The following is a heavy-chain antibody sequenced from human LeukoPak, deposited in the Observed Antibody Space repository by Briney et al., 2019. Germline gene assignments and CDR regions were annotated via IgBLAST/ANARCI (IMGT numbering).Heavy chain of an antibody. D-gene: IGHD1-14*01. V-gene: IGHV3-43*02. J-gene: IGHJ4*02. CDR3: ATASKPGTTFDY. CDR1: GFTFNDYP. Sequence: GGSLRLSCAASGFTFNDYPMHWVRQAPGKGLEWVALISGDGSVTYYADSVKGRFTISRDNSKNSLYLQMNSLRLEDTALYYCATASKPGTTFDYWGQGTLVTASS. CDR2: ISGDGSVT.